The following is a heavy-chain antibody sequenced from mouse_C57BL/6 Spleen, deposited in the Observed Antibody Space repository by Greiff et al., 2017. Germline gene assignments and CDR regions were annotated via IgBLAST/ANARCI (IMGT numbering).Heavy chain of an antibody. D-gene: IGHD4-1*01. CDR3: ARWDLAMDY. Sequence: VQLKQSGAELVKPGASVKLSCTASGFNIKDYYMHWVKQRTEQGLEWIGRIDPEDGETKYAPKFPGKATITADTASNTAYLQLSSLTSEDSAVYYCARWDLAMDYWGQGTSVTVSS. CDR1: GFNIKDYY. CDR2: IDPEDGET. V-gene: IGHV14-2*01. J-gene: IGHJ4*01.